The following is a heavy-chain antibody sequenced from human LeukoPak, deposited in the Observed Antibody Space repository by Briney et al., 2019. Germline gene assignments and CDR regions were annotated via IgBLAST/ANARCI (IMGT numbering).Heavy chain of an antibody. D-gene: IGHD1-26*01. J-gene: IGHJ3*02. V-gene: IGHV1-18*01. CDR1: GYTFTNFG. Sequence: GASVKVSCKASGYTFTNFGISWIRQAPGQGLEWMGWISPNNGNTNYAQKFQGRVTMTTDTSTSTAYMELRSLRSDDTAVYYCASAGIDRWELLTHAFDIWGQGTMVTVSS. CDR2: ISPNNGNT. CDR3: ASAGIDRWELLTHAFDI.